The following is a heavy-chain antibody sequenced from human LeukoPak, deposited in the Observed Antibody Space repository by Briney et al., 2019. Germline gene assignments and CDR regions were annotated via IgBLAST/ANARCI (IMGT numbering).Heavy chain of an antibody. CDR1: GFTFSSCA. D-gene: IGHD2-21*01. V-gene: IGHV3-23*01. J-gene: IGHJ4*02. Sequence: GGSLRLSCAASGFTFSSCAMSWVRQAPGKGLEWVSAISGSGAVTYYAHSVKGRFTISRDNSKNTLYVQMNSLRAEDTAVYYCATDMVIDGYFDYWGQGALVTVSS. CDR3: ATDMVIDGYFDY. CDR2: ISGSGAVT.